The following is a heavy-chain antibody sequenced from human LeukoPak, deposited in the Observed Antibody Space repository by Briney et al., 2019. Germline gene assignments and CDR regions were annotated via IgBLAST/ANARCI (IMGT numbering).Heavy chain of an antibody. V-gene: IGHV4-38-2*01. D-gene: IGHD3-10*01. CDR2: IDHGGST. CDR3: ARTNYYGSGNYAKFDH. CDR1: GYSISSGYS. J-gene: IGHJ4*02. Sequence: SETLSLTCAVSGYSISSGYSWGWIRQPPGKGLEWIGYIDHGGSTYYNPSLKSRVTISVDTSKSQFSLKLSSVTAADTAVYYCARTNYYGSGNYAKFDHWGQGTLVTVSS.